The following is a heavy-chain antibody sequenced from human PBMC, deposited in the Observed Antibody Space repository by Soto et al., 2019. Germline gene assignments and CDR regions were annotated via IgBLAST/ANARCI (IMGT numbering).Heavy chain of an antibody. J-gene: IGHJ4*02. CDR2: IYYSGST. Sequence: QVQLQESGPGLVKPSETLSLTCTVSGGSISSYYWSWIRQPPGKGLEWIGYIYYSGSTNYNPSLKRRVTISVDTSKNQFSLKLSSVTAADTAVYYCAREVDTAMDHWGQGTLVTVSS. V-gene: IGHV4-59*01. CDR3: AREVDTAMDH. D-gene: IGHD5-18*01. CDR1: GGSISSYY.